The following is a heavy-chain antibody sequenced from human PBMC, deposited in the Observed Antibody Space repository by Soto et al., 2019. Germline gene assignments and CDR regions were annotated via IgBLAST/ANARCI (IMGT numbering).Heavy chain of an antibody. D-gene: IGHD1-26*01. CDR3: AKNQGVELVPLATVDWFDP. V-gene: IGHV3-23*01. CDR1: GFIFGNFG. CDR2: ISGSGFKK. J-gene: IGHJ5*02. Sequence: GGALRLSCAASGFIFGNFGMSWVRQAPGKGLEWISSISGSGFKKYYADSVKGRFTISRDNSKSTVYLELNNLSAEDTAVYHCAKNQGVELVPLATVDWFDPWGQGSGGTVSS.